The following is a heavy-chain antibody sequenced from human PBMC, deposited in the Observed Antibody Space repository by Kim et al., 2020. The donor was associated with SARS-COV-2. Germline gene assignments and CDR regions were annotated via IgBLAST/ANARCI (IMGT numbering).Heavy chain of an antibody. Sequence: SETLSLTCTVSGGSISSYYWSWIRQPAGKGLEWIGRIYTSGSTNYNPSLKSRVTVSVDTSKNQFSLKLSSVTAADTAVYYCARDHYSSSWYRGYYGMDVWGQGTTVTVSS. CDR2: IYTSGST. D-gene: IGHD6-13*01. V-gene: IGHV4-4*07. J-gene: IGHJ6*02. CDR3: ARDHYSSSWYRGYYGMDV. CDR1: GGSISSYY.